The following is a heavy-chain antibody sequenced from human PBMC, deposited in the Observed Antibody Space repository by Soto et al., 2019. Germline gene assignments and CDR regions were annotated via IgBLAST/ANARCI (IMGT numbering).Heavy chain of an antibody. D-gene: IGHD2-2*01. J-gene: IGHJ4*02. CDR1: GGTFSSYT. Sequence: SVKVSCKASGGTFSSYTISWVLQAPGQGLEWMGRIIPILGIANYAQKFQGRVTITADKSTSTAYMELSSLSSEDTAVYYCAMSPEDIVVVPSGYAFYYFDYSVRGSLVTVSS. V-gene: IGHV1-69*02. CDR2: IIPILGIA. CDR3: AMSPEDIVVVPSGYAFYYFDY.